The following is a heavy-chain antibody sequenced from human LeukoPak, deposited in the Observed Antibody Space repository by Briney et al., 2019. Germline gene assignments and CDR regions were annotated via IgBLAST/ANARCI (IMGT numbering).Heavy chain of an antibody. D-gene: IGHD3-22*01. Sequence: SETLSLTRTVSGGSISTYYWSWIRQPPGKGLEWIGYIYYSGSTNYNPSLKSRVTISVDTSRNQFSLKLSSVTAADTAVYYCARQRDRSGYYGDFDYWGQGTLVTASS. J-gene: IGHJ4*02. CDR1: GGSISTYY. CDR2: IYYSGST. CDR3: ARQRDRSGYYGDFDY. V-gene: IGHV4-59*08.